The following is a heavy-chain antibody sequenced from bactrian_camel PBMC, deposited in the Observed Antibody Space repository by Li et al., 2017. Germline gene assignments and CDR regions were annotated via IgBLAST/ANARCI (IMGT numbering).Heavy chain of an antibody. V-gene: IGHV3S40*01. CDR1: GHTYSSNC. D-gene: IGHD1*01. CDR2: VYFGGGST. CDR3: APTSCNALMRGAPFTVLHDNP. Sequence: DVQLVESGGGSALAGGSLRLSCGASGHTYSSNCMGWFRQAPGKEREGVAFVYFGGGSTYYADSVKGRFTISKDGAKNTVYLQMNSLKPEDTATYYCAPTSCNALMRGAPFTVLHDNPWGQGTQVTVSS. J-gene: IGHJ4*01.